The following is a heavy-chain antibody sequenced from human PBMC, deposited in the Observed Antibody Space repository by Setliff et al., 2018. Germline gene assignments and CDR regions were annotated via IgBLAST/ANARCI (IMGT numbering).Heavy chain of an antibody. CDR1: GFTFSDYE. D-gene: IGHD1-1*01. CDR2: IDQSGSG. Sequence: GSLRLSCAASGFTFSDYEMSWIRQPPGKGLEWFGEIDQSGSGDYNPSFKGRVTISVDTSKKQFSLTLNSVTAADTALYYCRQAVVGRDVFDIWGQGTVVTVSS. J-gene: IGHJ3*02. V-gene: IGHV4-34*08. CDR3: RQAVVGRDVFDI.